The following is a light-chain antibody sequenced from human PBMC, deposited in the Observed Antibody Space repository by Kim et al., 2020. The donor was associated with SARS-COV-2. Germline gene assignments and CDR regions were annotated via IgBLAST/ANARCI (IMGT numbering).Light chain of an antibody. CDR3: QTWGTGIRV. V-gene: IGLV4-69*01. CDR1: SGHSSYA. J-gene: IGLJ3*02. Sequence: QPVLTQSPSASASLGASVKLTCTLSSGHSSYAIAWHQQQPEKGPRYLMKLNSGGSHSKGDGIPDRFSGSSSGAERYLTISSLQSEDEADYYCQTWGTGIRVFGGGTQLTVL. CDR2: LNSGGSH.